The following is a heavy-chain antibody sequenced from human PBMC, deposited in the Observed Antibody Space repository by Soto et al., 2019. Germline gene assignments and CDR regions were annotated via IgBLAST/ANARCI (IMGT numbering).Heavy chain of an antibody. Sequence: LRLSCGVDGVTCSNFGMHCVRQASGKGLEWVGRIRSKANSYATAYAASVKGRFTISRDDSKNTAYLQMNSLKTEDTAVYYCTRPGTAAGNGMDVWGQGTTVTVSS. CDR1: GVTCSNFG. V-gene: IGHV3-73*01. CDR2: IRSKANSYAT. CDR3: TRPGTAAGNGMDV. J-gene: IGHJ6*02. D-gene: IGHD6-13*01.